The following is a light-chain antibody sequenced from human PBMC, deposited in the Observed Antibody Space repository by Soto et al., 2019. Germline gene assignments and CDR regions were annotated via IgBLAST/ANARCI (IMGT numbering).Light chain of an antibody. J-gene: IGKJ1*01. CDR3: QQSYTTPRT. CDR2: AAS. Sequence: DIQMTQSPSSLSASVGDRVSVTCRASQSISTFLNWYQQRPGEAPKLLIYAASSLQSGVPWRFSGSGSGADFTLTIGSLQPEDFATYYCQQSYTTPRTFGQGTKVEVK. CDR1: QSISTF. V-gene: IGKV1-39*01.